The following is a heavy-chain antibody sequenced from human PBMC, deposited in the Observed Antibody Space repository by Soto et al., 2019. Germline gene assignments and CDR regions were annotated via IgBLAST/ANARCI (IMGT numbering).Heavy chain of an antibody. D-gene: IGHD6-13*01. CDR3: ASTFPSYSSSWYAAFDI. V-gene: IGHV1-18*01. J-gene: IGHJ3*02. Sequence: QVQLVQSGAEVKKPGASVKVSCKASGYTFTSYGISWVRQAPGQGLEWMGWISAYNGNTNYAQMLQGRVTMTTDTSTSTAYMELRSLRSDDTAVSYCASTFPSYSSSWYAAFDIWGQGTMVTVSS. CDR1: GYTFTSYG. CDR2: ISAYNGNT.